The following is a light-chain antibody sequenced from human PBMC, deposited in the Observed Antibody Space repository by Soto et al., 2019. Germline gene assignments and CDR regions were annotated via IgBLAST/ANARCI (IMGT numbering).Light chain of an antibody. CDR2: AAS. CDR3: QQSYSTPRP. CDR1: QSISSY. V-gene: IGKV1-39*01. Sequence: DIQMTQSPSSLSAGVGDRVTITCRASQSISSYLNWYQQKPGKAPKLLIYAASSLQSGVPSRFSGSGSGTDFTLTISSLQPEDFATYYCQQSYSTPRPFGQGTKLEIK. J-gene: IGKJ2*01.